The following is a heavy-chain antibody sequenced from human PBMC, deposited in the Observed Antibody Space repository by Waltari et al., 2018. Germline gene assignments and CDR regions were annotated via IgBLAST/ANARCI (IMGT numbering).Heavy chain of an antibody. J-gene: IGHJ1*01. D-gene: IGHD1-26*01. Sequence: QVQLQESGPRLVEPWETLSLTCRISGVSISDYYWSWIRQPAGKGLEFIGRVYTTGTTDYNPSLRSRATVSVDKSKNHFSLSLTSVTAADTAIYYCARGYSDDGWEYFQHWGQGTLVSVSS. CDR3: ARGYSDDGWEYFQH. CDR2: VYTTGTT. CDR1: GVSISDYY. V-gene: IGHV4-4*07.